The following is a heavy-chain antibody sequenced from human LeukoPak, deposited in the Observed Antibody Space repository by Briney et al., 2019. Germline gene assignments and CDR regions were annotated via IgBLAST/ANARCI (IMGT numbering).Heavy chain of an antibody. CDR1: GFTFSNYW. CDR3: ARDGGLGYYDFWSGYAPYYFDY. CDR2: IKQDGSEK. V-gene: IGHV3-7*01. J-gene: IGHJ4*02. Sequence: GGSLRLSCAASGFTFSNYWMSWVRQAPGKGLEWVANIKQDGSEKYYVDSVKGRFTFSRDNAKNSLYLQMNSLRAEDTAVYYCARDGGLGYYDFWSGYAPYYFDYWGQGTLVTVSS. D-gene: IGHD3-3*01.